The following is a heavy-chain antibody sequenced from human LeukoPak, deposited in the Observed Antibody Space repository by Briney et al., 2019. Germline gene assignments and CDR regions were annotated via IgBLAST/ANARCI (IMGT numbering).Heavy chain of an antibody. CDR2: IYYSGST. D-gene: IGHD6-13*01. CDR3: ARVTGYMVEDYFDS. Sequence: TASETLSLTCTVSGGSISSYYWSWIRQPPGKGLEWIGYIYYSGSTNYSPSLKSRVTISVDTSKNQFSLRLRSVTAADTAVYYCARVTGYMVEDYFDSWGQGTLVTVSS. V-gene: IGHV4-59*01. J-gene: IGHJ4*02. CDR1: GGSISSYY.